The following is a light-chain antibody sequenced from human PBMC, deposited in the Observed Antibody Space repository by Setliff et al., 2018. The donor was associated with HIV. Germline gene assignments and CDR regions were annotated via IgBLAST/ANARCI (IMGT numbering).Light chain of an antibody. CDR3: CLYAGSATWV. CDR1: SSEIGTYNL. Sequence: QSALAKPASVSGSPGQSITISRPGTSSEIGTYNLVSWYQQYPGKAPKLIISDDSKRPSGLSNRFSGSKSGNTASLTISGLQAEDEADYYCCLYAGSATWVFGGGTQVTVL. V-gene: IGLV2-23*01. J-gene: IGLJ2*01. CDR2: DDS.